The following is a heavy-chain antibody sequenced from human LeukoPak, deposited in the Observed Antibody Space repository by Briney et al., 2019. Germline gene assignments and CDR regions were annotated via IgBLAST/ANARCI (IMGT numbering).Heavy chain of an antibody. Sequence: VKVSCKVSGYTLTELSMHRVRQAPGKGLEWMGGIIPIFGTANYAQKFQGRVTITADESTSTAYMELSSLRSEDTAVYYCARGITAVASPFDYWGQGTLVTVSS. J-gene: IGHJ4*02. V-gene: IGHV1-69*13. CDR2: IIPIFGTA. D-gene: IGHD6-19*01. CDR1: GYTLTELS. CDR3: ARGITAVASPFDY.